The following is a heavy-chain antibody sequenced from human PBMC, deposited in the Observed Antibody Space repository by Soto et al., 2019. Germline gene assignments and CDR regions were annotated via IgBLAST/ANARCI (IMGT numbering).Heavy chain of an antibody. J-gene: IGHJ4*02. Sequence: QVQLVQSGAEVKKPGASVKVSCKASGYTFTSYGISWVRQAPGQGLEWMGWISAYNGNTNYAQKLQGRVTMTTDPSTSTAYMELRSLRSDDTAVYYCARDDANYYDSSGYLPTGDYWGQGTLVTVSS. CDR2: ISAYNGNT. CDR1: GYTFTSYG. CDR3: ARDDANYYDSSGYLPTGDY. D-gene: IGHD3-22*01. V-gene: IGHV1-18*01.